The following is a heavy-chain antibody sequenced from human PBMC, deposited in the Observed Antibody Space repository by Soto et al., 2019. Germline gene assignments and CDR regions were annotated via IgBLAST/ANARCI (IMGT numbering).Heavy chain of an antibody. CDR3: ARESNYYYDSSGYTYFDY. V-gene: IGHV1-69*13. CDR1: GGTFSSCA. CDR2: IIPIFGTA. Sequence: SVNVSCKSSGGTFSSCAMSWVRQAPGQGLEWMGGIIPIFGTANYAQKFQGRVTITADESTSTAYMELSSLRSEDTAVYYCARESNYYYDSSGYTYFDYWGQGTLVTVSS. D-gene: IGHD3-22*01. J-gene: IGHJ4*02.